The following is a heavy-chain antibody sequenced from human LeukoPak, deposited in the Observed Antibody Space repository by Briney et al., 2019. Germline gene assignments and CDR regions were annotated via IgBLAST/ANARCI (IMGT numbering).Heavy chain of an antibody. J-gene: IGHJ4*02. Sequence: SETLSLTCTVSGASISSYYWNWIRQSLGKGLEWIGYIHVSGGTSYDPSLKSRVTIAIDTSKNQFSLKLSSVTAADTAVYYCAREGQSRGLRSYLGGGQDYWGQGTLVTVSS. D-gene: IGHD1-26*01. CDR1: GASISSYY. V-gene: IGHV4-4*09. CDR3: AREGQSRGLRSYLGGGQDY. CDR2: IHVSGGT.